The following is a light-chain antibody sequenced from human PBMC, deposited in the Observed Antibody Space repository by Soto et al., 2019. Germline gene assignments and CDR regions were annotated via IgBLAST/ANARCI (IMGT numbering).Light chain of an antibody. J-gene: IGKJ1*01. CDR3: QQYNHWPRT. CDR2: GAS. Sequence: EIVLTQSPGTLSLSPGERATLSCRASQSVPSDWLAWYRHKPGQAPRLLIYGASSRATGVPDRVSGSGSGTDFTLTISSLQSEDSGVYYCQQYNHWPRTFGQGTKVEIK. V-gene: IGKV3D-15*01. CDR1: QSVPSD.